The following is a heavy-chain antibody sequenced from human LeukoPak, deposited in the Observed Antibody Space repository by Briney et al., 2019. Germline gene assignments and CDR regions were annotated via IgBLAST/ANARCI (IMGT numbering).Heavy chain of an antibody. V-gene: IGHV4-31*03. CDR1: GGSISSGGYY. J-gene: IGHJ3*02. CDR3: AGARYYYDSSGYSEVDAFDI. CDR2: IYYSGST. Sequence: PSETLSLTCTVSGGSISSGGYYWSWIRQHPGKGLEWIEYIYYSGSTYYNPSLKSRVTISVDTSKNQFSLKLSSVTAADTAVYYCAGARYYYDSSGYSEVDAFDIWGQGTMVTVSS. D-gene: IGHD3-22*01.